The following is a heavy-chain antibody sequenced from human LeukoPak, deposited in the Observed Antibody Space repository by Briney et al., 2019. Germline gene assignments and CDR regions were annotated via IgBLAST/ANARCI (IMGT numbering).Heavy chain of an antibody. CDR1: GYTFTTYG. D-gene: IGHD3-22*01. Sequence: ASVKVSCKASGYTFTTYGISWVRQAPGQGLEWLGWISAYNGCTNYGEKLQDRVTMTTDTSTSTAYMELRSLRSDDTAVYYCARGLDYYDGTGYRSYWYLDLWGRGTLVAVSS. J-gene: IGHJ2*01. CDR2: ISAYNGCT. CDR3: ARGLDYYDGTGYRSYWYLDL. V-gene: IGHV1-18*01.